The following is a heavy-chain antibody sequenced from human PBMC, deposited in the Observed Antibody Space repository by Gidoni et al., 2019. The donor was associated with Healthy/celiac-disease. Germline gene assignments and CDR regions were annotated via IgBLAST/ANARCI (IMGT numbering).Heavy chain of an antibody. CDR2: ISWNSGSI. Sequence: EVQLVESGGGLVQPGRSLRLSCAASGFTFDDYAMHWVRQAPGQGLEWVSGISWNSGSIGYADSVKGRFTISRDNAKNSLYLQMNSLRAEDTALYYCAKQQLAPSQYYYGMDVWGQGTTVTVSS. CDR3: AKQQLAPSQYYYGMDV. D-gene: IGHD6-13*01. V-gene: IGHV3-9*01. J-gene: IGHJ6*02. CDR1: GFTFDDYA.